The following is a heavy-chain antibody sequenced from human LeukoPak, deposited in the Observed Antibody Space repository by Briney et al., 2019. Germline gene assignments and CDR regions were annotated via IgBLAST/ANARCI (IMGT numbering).Heavy chain of an antibody. CDR1: GYSISSGYY. CDR2: IYYSGST. D-gene: IGHD3-10*01. Sequence: SETLFLTCAVSGYSISSGYYWGWIRQPPGKGLEWIGRIYYSGSTYYNPSLKRRVTISVDTSKNQFSLKLSSVTAADTAVYYCARRRITMVRGEGWFDPWGQGTLVTVSS. J-gene: IGHJ5*02. CDR3: ARRRITMVRGEGWFDP. V-gene: IGHV4-38-2*01.